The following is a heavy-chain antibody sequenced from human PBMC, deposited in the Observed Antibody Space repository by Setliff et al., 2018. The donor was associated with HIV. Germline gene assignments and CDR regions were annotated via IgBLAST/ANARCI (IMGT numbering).Heavy chain of an antibody. J-gene: IGHJ6*02. CDR1: GYTFTSYY. Sequence: SVKVSCKASGYTFTSYYMHWVRQAPGQGLEWMGGIIPISGTANYAQKFQGRVTITTDESTTTAYMELSSLRSEDTAVYYCAAAPSYYDILTGYYNKDYYYGMDVWGQGTTVTVSS. D-gene: IGHD3-9*01. V-gene: IGHV1-69*05. CDR2: IIPISGTA. CDR3: AAAPSYYDILTGYYNKDYYYGMDV.